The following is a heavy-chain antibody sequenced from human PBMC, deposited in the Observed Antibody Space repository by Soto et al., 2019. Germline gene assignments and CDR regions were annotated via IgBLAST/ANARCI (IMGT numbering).Heavy chain of an antibody. D-gene: IGHD3-3*01. CDR2: IYWDDDK. V-gene: IGHV2-5*02. CDR1: GFSLSTSGVG. CDR3: AHSGYDFWSGYYTQGFDY. Sequence: ESGPTLVKPTQTLTLTCTFSGFSLSTSGVGVGWIRQPPGKALEWLALIYWDDDKRYSPSLKSRLTITKDTSKNQVVLTMTNMDPVDTATYYCAHSGYDFWSGYYTQGFDYWGQGTLVTVSS. J-gene: IGHJ4*02.